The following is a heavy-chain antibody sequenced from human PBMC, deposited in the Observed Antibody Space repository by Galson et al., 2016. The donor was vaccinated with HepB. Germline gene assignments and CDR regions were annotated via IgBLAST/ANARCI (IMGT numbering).Heavy chain of an antibody. Sequence: SLRLSCAASGFTVSSNYMSWVRQAPGKGLEWVSIMYSGGSPFYADSVKGRFTLSRDTSRNTLYLQMNSLRAEDTAVYYCTRGRGFWSGYSGASYRYGMDVWGQGTTVTVSS. J-gene: IGHJ6*02. D-gene: IGHD3-3*01. V-gene: IGHV3-53*01. CDR1: GFTVSSNY. CDR3: TRGRGFWSGYSGASYRYGMDV. CDR2: MYSGGSP.